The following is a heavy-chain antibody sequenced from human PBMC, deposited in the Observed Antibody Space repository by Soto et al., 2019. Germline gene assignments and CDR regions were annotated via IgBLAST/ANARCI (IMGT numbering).Heavy chain of an antibody. D-gene: IGHD2-21*02. V-gene: IGHV1-69*12. CDR1: GGTFSSYA. CDR2: IIPIFGTA. CDR3: ARCPRAPAKDCYFDY. Sequence: QVQLVQSGAEVKKPGSSVKVSCKASGGTFSSYAISWVRQAPGQGLEWMGGIIPIFGTANYAQKFQGRVTITADESTSSAYMELSSLRSEDTAVYYCARCPRAPAKDCYFDYWGQGTLVTVSS. J-gene: IGHJ4*02.